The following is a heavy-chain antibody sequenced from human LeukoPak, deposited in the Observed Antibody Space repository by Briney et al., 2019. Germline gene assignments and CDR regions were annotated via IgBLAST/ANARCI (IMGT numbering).Heavy chain of an antibody. CDR1: GFSFSTYA. V-gene: IGHV3-23*01. Sequence: PGGSLRLSCAASGFSFSTYAMTWVRQAPGKGLEWVSGISGSGGTTYYADSVRGRFTVSRDNSKNTVYLQMNSLRAEDTAVYYCAKWAPYCSSTSCYITYWGQGTLVTVSS. D-gene: IGHD2-2*02. J-gene: IGHJ4*02. CDR3: AKWAPYCSSTSCYITY. CDR2: ISGSGGTT.